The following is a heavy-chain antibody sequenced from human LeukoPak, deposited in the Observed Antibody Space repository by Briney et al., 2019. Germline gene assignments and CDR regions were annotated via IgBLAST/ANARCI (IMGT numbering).Heavy chain of an antibody. V-gene: IGHV3-48*01. CDR2: ISSSSSAI. CDR3: ARGGAARPDY. J-gene: IGHJ4*02. CDR1: GFTFSSYG. D-gene: IGHD6-6*01. Sequence: GGSLRLSCSASGFTFSSYGINWVRQTPGKGLEWVSYISSSSSAINYADSVRGRFTISRDNAKNSLYLQMNSLRPEDTAVYYCARGGAARPDYWGQGTLVTVSS.